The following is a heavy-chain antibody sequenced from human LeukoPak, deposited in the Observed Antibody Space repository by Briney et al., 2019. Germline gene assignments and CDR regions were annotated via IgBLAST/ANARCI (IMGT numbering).Heavy chain of an antibody. D-gene: IGHD2-15*01. CDR3: ARDRYCSGGSCGKDY. CDR1: GGSISSSSYY. V-gene: IGHV4-39*07. CDR2: IYYSGST. J-gene: IGHJ4*02. Sequence: PSETLSLTCTVSGGSISSSSYYWAWIRQPPGKGLEWIGSIYYSGSTYYNPSLKSRVTISVDTSKNQFSLKLSSVTAADTAVYYCARDRYCSGGSCGKDYWGQGTLVTVSS.